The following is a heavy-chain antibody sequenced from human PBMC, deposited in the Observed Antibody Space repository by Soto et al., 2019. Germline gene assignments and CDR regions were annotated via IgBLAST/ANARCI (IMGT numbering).Heavy chain of an antibody. V-gene: IGHV5-10-1*01. D-gene: IGHD6-13*01. Sequence: PGESLKISCTGSGYGFTSYWISWMRQMPGKGLEWMGRIDPSDSYTNYSPSFQGHVTISADKSINTAYLQWSSLKASDTAMYYCARTLSSWYLGAFDIWGQGTMVTVSS. CDR3: ARTLSSWYLGAFDI. CDR1: GYGFTSYW. J-gene: IGHJ3*02. CDR2: IDPSDSYT.